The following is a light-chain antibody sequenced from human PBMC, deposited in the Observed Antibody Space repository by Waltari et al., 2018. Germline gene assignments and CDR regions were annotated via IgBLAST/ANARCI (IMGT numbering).Light chain of an antibody. CDR1: SSDIGGYTY. Sequence: QSALTQPASVSGSPGQSITIPCTGTSSDIGGYTYVSWYQQHPGNAPKVIIYEVSKRPSGVSHRFSGSKSGNTASLTISGLQADDEADYYCGSYTSSSSLDVVFGGGTELTVL. J-gene: IGLJ3*02. CDR3: GSYTSSSSLDVV. CDR2: EVS. V-gene: IGLV2-14*03.